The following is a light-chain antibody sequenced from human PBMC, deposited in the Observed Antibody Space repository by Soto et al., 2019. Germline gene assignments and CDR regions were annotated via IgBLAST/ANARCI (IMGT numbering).Light chain of an antibody. Sequence: EIVLTQSPGTLSLSPGVRATLSCRASQSVSSSYLSWYQQKPGQAPRLLMYGASSRATGIPDRFSGSGSGTGFTLTICRLEPEDFAVYYCQQYGSSPWTFGQGTKVEIK. CDR3: QQYGSSPWT. J-gene: IGKJ1*01. V-gene: IGKV3-20*01. CDR2: GAS. CDR1: QSVSSSY.